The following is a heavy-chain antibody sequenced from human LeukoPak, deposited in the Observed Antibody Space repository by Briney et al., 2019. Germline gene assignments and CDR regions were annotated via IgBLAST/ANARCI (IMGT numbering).Heavy chain of an antibody. Sequence: GGSLRLSCAASGFSFIGYTMNWVRQAPGKGLEWVSSISGSSSHIYYADSVKGRFTISRDNSKNTLYLQMNRLRTEDTAVYYCARGGFLLWFGEFDNWGQGTLVTVSS. CDR2: ISGSSSHI. CDR1: GFSFIGYT. D-gene: IGHD3-10*01. V-gene: IGHV3-21*01. CDR3: ARGGFLLWFGEFDN. J-gene: IGHJ4*02.